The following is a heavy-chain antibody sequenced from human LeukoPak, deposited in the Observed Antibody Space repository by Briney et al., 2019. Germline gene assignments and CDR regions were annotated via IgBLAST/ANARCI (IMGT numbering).Heavy chain of an antibody. CDR1: GGSISSSSYY. J-gene: IGHJ5*02. CDR3: ARRGITGTTRWFDP. V-gene: IGHV4-39*01. CDR2: IYYSGST. D-gene: IGHD1-20*01. Sequence: PSEILSLTCTVSGGSISSSSYYWGWIRQPPGKGLEWIGSIYYSGSTYYSPSLKSRVTISVDTSKNQFSLKLSSVTAADTAVYYCARRGITGTTRWFDPWGQGTLVTVSS.